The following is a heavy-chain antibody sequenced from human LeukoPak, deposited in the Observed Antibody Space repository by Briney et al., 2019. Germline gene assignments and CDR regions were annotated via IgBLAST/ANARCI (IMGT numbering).Heavy chain of an antibody. CDR3: VRHYVLHIVGLSY. Sequence: PSETLSLTCTVSGASISSSNFYWDWIRQSPGKGLEWIGNIYYGETTSYNPSFKSRVTISVDSSKNQFSLKVSSVTAADTAMYFCVRHYVLHIVGLSYWGQGILVTVSS. V-gene: IGHV4-39*01. CDR2: IYYGETT. J-gene: IGHJ4*02. CDR1: GASISSSNFY. D-gene: IGHD1-26*01.